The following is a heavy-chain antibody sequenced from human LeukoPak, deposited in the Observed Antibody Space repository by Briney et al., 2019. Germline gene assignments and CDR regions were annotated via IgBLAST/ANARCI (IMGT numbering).Heavy chain of an antibody. CDR2: ISAYNGNT. CDR1: GYTFTSYG. D-gene: IGHD3-22*01. J-gene: IGHJ4*02. CDR3: ARDMYYYDSSGYPPGDY. V-gene: IGHV1-18*01. Sequence: GAPVKVSCKASGYTFTSYGISWVRQAPGQGLEWMGWISAYNGNTNYAQKLQGRVTMTTDTSTSTAYMELRSLRSDDTAVYYCARDMYYYDSSGYPPGDYWGQGTLVTVSS.